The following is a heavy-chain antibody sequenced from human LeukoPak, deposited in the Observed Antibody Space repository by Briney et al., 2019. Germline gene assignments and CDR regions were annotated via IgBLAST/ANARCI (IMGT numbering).Heavy chain of an antibody. Sequence: SETLSLTCTVSGDSISSYYWNWIRQPPGKGLEWIGNVHYSGSTYYNPSLKSRVTLSLDTSKNQFSLNLSSLTAADTAVYYCARDTSSWYNYIFDYWGQGTLVTVSS. CDR3: ARDTSSWYNYIFDY. CDR1: GDSISSYY. D-gene: IGHD6-13*01. J-gene: IGHJ4*02. CDR2: VHYSGST. V-gene: IGHV4-59*01.